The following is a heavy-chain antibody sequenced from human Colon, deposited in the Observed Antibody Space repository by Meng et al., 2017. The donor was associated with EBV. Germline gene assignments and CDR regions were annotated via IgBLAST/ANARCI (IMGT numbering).Heavy chain of an antibody. CDR1: GGPSSNFY. D-gene: IGHD2-15*01. J-gene: IGHJ4*02. V-gene: IGHV4-34*01. CDR2: MNQSGST. CDR3: ARAWGYCGSGSCRTG. Sequence: QGHLQKGAAGSLKPSAALSLPCAVYGGPSSNFYWSWIRQPPGKGLEWIGEMNQSGSTNYNPSLKSRVTISVDASKNQFSLKLSSVTAADTAVYYCARAWGYCGSGSCRTGWGQGTLVTVSS.